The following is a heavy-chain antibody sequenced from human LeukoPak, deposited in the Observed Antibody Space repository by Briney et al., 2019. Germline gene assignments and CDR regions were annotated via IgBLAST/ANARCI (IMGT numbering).Heavy chain of an antibody. J-gene: IGHJ6*04. Sequence: AETLSPTCAVYGGSFSGYYWSGIRQPPGKGLEWIGSIYYSGSTYYNPSLKSRVTISLDTSKNQFSLKLSSVIAADTAVYYCARDRDYGSGNLDVWGKGTTVTVSS. CDR1: GGSFSGYY. D-gene: IGHD3-10*01. V-gene: IGHV4-34*01. CDR3: ARDRDYGSGNLDV. CDR2: IYYSGST.